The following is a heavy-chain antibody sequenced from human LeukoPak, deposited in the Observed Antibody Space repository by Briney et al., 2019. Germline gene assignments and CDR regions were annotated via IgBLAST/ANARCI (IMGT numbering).Heavy chain of an antibody. CDR3: ARDLDDNWGYFDL. D-gene: IGHD1-20*01. V-gene: IGHV4-30-2*01. Sequence: SQTLSLTCTVSGGSISSGGYYWSWIRQPPGKGLEWIGYIYHSGSTYYNPSLKSRVTISVDTSKNHFSLKLSSVTAADTAVYYCARDLDDNWGYFDLWGRGTLVTVPS. J-gene: IGHJ2*01. CDR2: IYHSGST. CDR1: GGSISSGGYY.